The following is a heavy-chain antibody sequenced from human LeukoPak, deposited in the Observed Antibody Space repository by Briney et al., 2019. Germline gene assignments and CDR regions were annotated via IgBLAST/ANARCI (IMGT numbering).Heavy chain of an antibody. J-gene: IGHJ4*02. CDR3: AEDREGLSSGYDLEYFDY. D-gene: IGHD5-12*01. CDR1: GFTFSSYA. V-gene: IGHV3-23*01. Sequence: PAGSLRLSCAASGFTFSSYAMNWVRKAPGKGLEWVSAISGGGGTTYYADSVKGRFTISRDNSKNTLFLQMNSLRAEDTAVYYCAEDREGLSSGYDLEYFDYWGQGTLVTVSS. CDR2: ISGGGGTT.